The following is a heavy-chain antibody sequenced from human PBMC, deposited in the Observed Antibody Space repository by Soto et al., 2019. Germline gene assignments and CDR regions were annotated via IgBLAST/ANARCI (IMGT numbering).Heavy chain of an antibody. CDR1: GGTFSSYA. J-gene: IGHJ4*02. CDR2: IIPIFGTA. Sequence: SVKVSCKASGGTFSSYAISWVRQAPGQGLEWMGGIIPIFGTANYAQKFQGRVTITADKSTSTAYMELSSLRSEDTAVYYCAREVEQRRFGEFSGGKGFWGQETRVTVPQ. V-gene: IGHV1-69*06. D-gene: IGHD3-10*01. CDR3: AREVEQRRFGEFSGGKGF.